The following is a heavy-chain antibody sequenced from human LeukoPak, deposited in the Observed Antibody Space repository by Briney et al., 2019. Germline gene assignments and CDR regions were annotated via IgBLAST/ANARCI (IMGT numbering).Heavy chain of an antibody. J-gene: IGHJ4*02. CDR3: AREKSGTTSYYFDY. D-gene: IGHD1-1*01. CDR1: GFTFSDYY. Sequence: GGSLRLSCAASGFTFSDYYMSWIRQAPGKGLEWVSYISSISSYTNYADSVKGRFTISRDNAKNSLYLQMNSLRAEDTAVYYCAREKSGTTSYYFDYWGQGTLVTVS. V-gene: IGHV3-11*06. CDR2: ISSISSYT.